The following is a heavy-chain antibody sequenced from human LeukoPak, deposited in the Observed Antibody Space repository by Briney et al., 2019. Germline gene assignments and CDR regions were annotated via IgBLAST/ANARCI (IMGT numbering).Heavy chain of an antibody. CDR2: VHLSGRT. CDR1: GGSISTTNW. J-gene: IGHJ4*02. V-gene: IGHV4-4*02. CDR3: AREGGPYRPLDY. Sequence: PSETLSLTCGVSGGSISTTNWWTWVRQPPGEGLEGIGEVHLSGRTHYNPSLESRVTMSVDMSENHISLTLTSVTAADTAVYYCAREGGPYRPLDYSGQGTLVTVSS.